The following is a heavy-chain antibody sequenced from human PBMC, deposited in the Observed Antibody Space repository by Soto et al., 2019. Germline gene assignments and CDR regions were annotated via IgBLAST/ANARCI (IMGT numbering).Heavy chain of an antibody. Sequence: EVQLVESGGGLGQPGTSLRLSCAASGFTFDDFAMHWVRPAPGRGLAWVAGINGNSRSIDYADSVKGRFIISRNNAKKSIYLQMNNPRAEDTAYYYCTKDGRAMYWYLDLWGRGALVVVSS. J-gene: IGHJ2*01. CDR1: GFTFDDFA. CDR3: TKDGRAMYWYLDL. CDR2: INGNSRSI. V-gene: IGHV3-9*01.